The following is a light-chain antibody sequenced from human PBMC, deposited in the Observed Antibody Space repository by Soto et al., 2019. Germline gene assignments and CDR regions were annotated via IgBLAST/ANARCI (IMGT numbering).Light chain of an antibody. J-gene: IGLJ2*01. CDR1: SSDVGNYNF. Sequence: QSALTQPPSASGSPGQSVTISCIGTSSDVGNYNFVSWYQQHPGKAPKLTIYDVSKRPSGVPDRFSGSKSGNTASLTVSGLQAEDEADYYCSSYAGSNNVIFGGGTQLTVL. CDR3: SSYAGSNNVI. V-gene: IGLV2-8*01. CDR2: DVS.